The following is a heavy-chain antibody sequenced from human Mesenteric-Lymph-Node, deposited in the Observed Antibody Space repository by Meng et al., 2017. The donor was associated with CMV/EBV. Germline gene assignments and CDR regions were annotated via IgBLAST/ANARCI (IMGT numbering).Heavy chain of an antibody. CDR3: AKVQSMGYYDSSRYYFDY. J-gene: IGHJ4*02. Sequence: GGSLRLSCAASGFTFSSYAMSWVRQAPGKGLEWVSAISGSDGSTYYADSVKGWFSISRDNSKNTLFLQMNSLRAEDTAVYYCAKVQSMGYYDSSRYYFDYWGQGTLVTVSS. D-gene: IGHD3-22*01. CDR2: ISGSDGST. V-gene: IGHV3-23*01. CDR1: GFTFSSYA.